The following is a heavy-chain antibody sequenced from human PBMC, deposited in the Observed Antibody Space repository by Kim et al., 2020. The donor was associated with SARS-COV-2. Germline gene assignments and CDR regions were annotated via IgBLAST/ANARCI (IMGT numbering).Heavy chain of an antibody. Sequence: SETLSLTCTVSGGSISSGGYYWSWIRQHPWKGLEWIGYIYYSGSTYYNPSLKSRVTISVDTSKNQFSLKLSSVTAADPAVYYCAREWQGWFDPWGQGTLVTVS. J-gene: IGHJ5*02. CDR2: IYYSGST. V-gene: IGHV4-31*03. CDR1: GGSISSGGYY. CDR3: AREWQGWFDP.